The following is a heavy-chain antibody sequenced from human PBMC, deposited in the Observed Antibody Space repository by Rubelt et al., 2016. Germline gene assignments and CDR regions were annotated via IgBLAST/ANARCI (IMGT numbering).Heavy chain of an antibody. J-gene: IGHJ3*02. Sequence: YYPGSVKGRFTISRENAKNSLYLQMNSLRAEDTAVYYCARGRNYDPALWAFDIWGQGTMVTVSS. V-gene: IGHV3-13*01. D-gene: IGHD3-3*01. CDR3: ARGRNYDPALWAFDI.